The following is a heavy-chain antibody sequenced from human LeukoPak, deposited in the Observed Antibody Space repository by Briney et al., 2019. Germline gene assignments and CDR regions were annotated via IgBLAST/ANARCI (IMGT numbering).Heavy chain of an antibody. D-gene: IGHD1-26*01. CDR2: IYHSGST. CDR1: GYSISSGYY. J-gene: IGHJ5*02. CDR3: ARRSGSGSVARFDP. Sequence: SETLSLTCAVSGYSISSGYYWGWIRQPPGKGLEWIGSIYHSGSTYYNPSLKSRVTISVDTSKNQFSLKLSSVTAADTAVYYCARRSGSGSVARFDPWGQGTLVTVSS. V-gene: IGHV4-38-2*01.